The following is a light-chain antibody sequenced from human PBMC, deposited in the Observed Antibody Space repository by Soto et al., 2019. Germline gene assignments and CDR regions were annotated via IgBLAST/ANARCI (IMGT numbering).Light chain of an antibody. CDR1: QSVSSSY. J-gene: IGKJ4*01. CDR3: QQYGSSPPGT. V-gene: IGKV3-20*01. CDR2: GAS. Sequence: EIVLTQSPGTLSLSPGERATLSCRASQSVSSSYLAWYPQKPGQAPRLLIYGASSRATGIPDRFSGSGSGTDFTLTISRLEPEDFAVYSCQQYGSSPPGTFGGGTKVDIK.